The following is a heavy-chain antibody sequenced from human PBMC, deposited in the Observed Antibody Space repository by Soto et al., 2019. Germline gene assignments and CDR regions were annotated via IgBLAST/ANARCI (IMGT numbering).Heavy chain of an antibody. Sequence: QVQLVESGGGVVQPGRSLRLSCAASGFTFSSYAMHWVRQAPGKGLERVAVISYDGSNKYYADSVKGRFTISRDNSKNTRYLQMHSLRAEDTAVYYCARARLETPALDYWGQGTLVTGSS. CDR3: ARARLETPALDY. CDR2: ISYDGSNK. CDR1: GFTFSSYA. D-gene: IGHD2-2*01. J-gene: IGHJ4*02. V-gene: IGHV3-30-3*01.